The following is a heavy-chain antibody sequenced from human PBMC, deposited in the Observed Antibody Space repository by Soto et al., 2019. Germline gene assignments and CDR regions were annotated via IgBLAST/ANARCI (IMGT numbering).Heavy chain of an antibody. V-gene: IGHV3-33*01. Sequence: GGSLRLSCAASGFSFSSYGMHWVRQAPGKGLEWLAVIWDDGSDKYYADSVKGRFTISRDNSKNTLYLQMNSLRAEDKAVYYCARYQGDGWGQGTLVTVSS. CDR1: GFSFSSYG. J-gene: IGHJ4*02. CDR3: ARYQGDG. CDR2: IWDDGSDK.